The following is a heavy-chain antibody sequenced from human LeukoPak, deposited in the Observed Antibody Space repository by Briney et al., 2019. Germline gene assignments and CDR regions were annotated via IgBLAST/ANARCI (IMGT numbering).Heavy chain of an antibody. CDR3: TRGGGAFCGGDCYRNFDY. CDR1: GFTVSSNY. V-gene: IGHV3-66*02. Sequence: GGSLRLSCAASGFTVSSNYMSWVRQAPGKGLEWVSVIYAGGSTYYAGSVRGRFTISRDNSQNALYLQMNGLRDEDTAVYYCTRGGGAFCGGDCYRNFDYWGQGILVTVSS. CDR2: IYAGGST. J-gene: IGHJ4*02. D-gene: IGHD2-21*02.